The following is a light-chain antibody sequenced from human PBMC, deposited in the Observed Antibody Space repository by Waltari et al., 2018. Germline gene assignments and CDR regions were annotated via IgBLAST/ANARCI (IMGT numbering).Light chain of an antibody. V-gene: IGKV3-11*01. CDR2: DTS. CDR1: QSVRNY. Sequence: EIVLIQSPATLALSPGERATLSCRASQSVRNYLAWFQQKPGQVPRLLIYDTSNRGTGVPARFSGSGSGTDFTLTISSLESEDFATYYCQQSHNTPRTFGPGTKVDIK. CDR3: QQSHNTPRT. J-gene: IGKJ3*01.